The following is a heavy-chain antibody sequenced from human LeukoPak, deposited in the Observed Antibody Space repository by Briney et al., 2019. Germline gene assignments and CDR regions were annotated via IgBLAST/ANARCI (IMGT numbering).Heavy chain of an antibody. CDR3: ATDKGPSSWYENDY. J-gene: IGHJ4*02. CDR2: ISYDGSNK. Sequence: GRSLRLSCAASGFTFSSYGMHWVRQAPGKGLEWVAVISYDGSNKYYADSVKGRFTISRDNSKNTLYLQMNSLRPEDTAVYYCATDKGPSSWYENDYWGQGTLVTVSS. D-gene: IGHD6-13*01. V-gene: IGHV3-30*03. CDR1: GFTFSSYG.